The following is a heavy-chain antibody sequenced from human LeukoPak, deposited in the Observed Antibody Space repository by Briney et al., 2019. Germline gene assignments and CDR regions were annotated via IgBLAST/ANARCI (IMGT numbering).Heavy chain of an antibody. Sequence: PSETLSLTCTVSGGSISDYYWSWIRQPPGKGLEWIGYFSNSGTNNYNPSLKGRVTTSVDTSEKQFSLKLSSVTAADTAVYYCARGSFDSSGNYFLDYWGRGTLVAVSS. CDR3: ARGSFDSSGNYFLDY. J-gene: IGHJ4*02. D-gene: IGHD3-22*01. V-gene: IGHV4-59*01. CDR1: GGSISDYY. CDR2: FSNSGTN.